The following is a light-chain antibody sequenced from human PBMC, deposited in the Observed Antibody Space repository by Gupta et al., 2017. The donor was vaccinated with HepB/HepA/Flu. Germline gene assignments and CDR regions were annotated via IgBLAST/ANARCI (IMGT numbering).Light chain of an antibody. J-gene: IGKJ2*03. Sequence: DIQMTQSPSSLSASIGARVTITCRASQSISSYLHWYQQKPGRAPSLLIYATSTWQSGVPSRFSGSGSGTTFTLTISNLQPEDFATYYCQQSDSNPRYSFGQGTKLDIK. CDR2: ATS. CDR3: QQSDSNPRYS. V-gene: IGKV1-39*01. CDR1: QSISSY.